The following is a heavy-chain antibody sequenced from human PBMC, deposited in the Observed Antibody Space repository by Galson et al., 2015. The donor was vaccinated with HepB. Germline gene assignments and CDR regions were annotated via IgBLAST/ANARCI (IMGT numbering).Heavy chain of an antibody. CDR2: FSYDGTNN. D-gene: IGHD3-22*01. V-gene: IGHV3-30-3*01. J-gene: IGHJ4*02. CDR3: SRGGGRIYDPRDFFDY. Sequence: SLRLSCVASGFTFSGNAMHWARQAPGKGLEWVAGFSYDGTNNYYAHSVKGRFTISRDNSNSTLYLQMNSLRTEDAAVYYCSRGGGRIYDPRDFFDYWGQGTLVTVSS. CDR1: GFTFSGNA.